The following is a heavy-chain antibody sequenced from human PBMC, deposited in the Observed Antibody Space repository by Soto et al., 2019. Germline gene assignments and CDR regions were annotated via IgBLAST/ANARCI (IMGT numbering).Heavy chain of an antibody. V-gene: IGHV1-18*04. D-gene: IGHD6-19*01. CDR1: GYTFTSYG. Sequence: QVQLVQSGAEVKKPGASVKVSCKASGYTFTSYGISWVRQAPGQGLEWIGWISAYNGNTNYAQKLHGRVTMTTDTSTSTAYMELRSLRSDDTAVYYCARDLRSSGSRFWFDPWGQGTLVTVSS. J-gene: IGHJ5*02. CDR2: ISAYNGNT. CDR3: ARDLRSSGSRFWFDP.